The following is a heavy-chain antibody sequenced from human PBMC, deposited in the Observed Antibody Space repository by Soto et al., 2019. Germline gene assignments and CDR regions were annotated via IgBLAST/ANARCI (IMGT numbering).Heavy chain of an antibody. CDR3: AKSMGYGFWSGYAGRNYFDY. CDR1: GFTFSSYA. Sequence: EVQLLESGGGLVQPGGSLRLSCAASGFTFSSYAMSWVRQAPGKGLEWVSAISGSGGSTYYAASVKGRFTISRDNSKNTLYLQMNSLRAEDTAVYYCAKSMGYGFWSGYAGRNYFDYGGQGTLVTVSS. V-gene: IGHV3-23*01. CDR2: ISGSGGST. J-gene: IGHJ4*02. D-gene: IGHD3-3*01.